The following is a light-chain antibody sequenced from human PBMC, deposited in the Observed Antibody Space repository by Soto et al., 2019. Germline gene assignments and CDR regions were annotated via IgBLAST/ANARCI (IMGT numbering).Light chain of an antibody. CDR3: QHYNYWPYT. CDR2: GTS. Sequence: ETVLTQSPGTLSLSPGERATLSCRASQTVNGNYLGWYQQKPGQAPRLLIYGTSSRATGIPDRFSGSGSGTDFTLTISSLQSEDFAVYYCQHYNYWPYTFGQGTKVDIK. CDR1: QTVNGNY. V-gene: IGKV3-20*01. J-gene: IGKJ2*01.